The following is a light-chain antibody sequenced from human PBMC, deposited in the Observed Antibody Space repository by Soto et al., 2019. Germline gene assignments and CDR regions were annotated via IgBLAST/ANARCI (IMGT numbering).Light chain of an antibody. Sequence: DIQMTQSPSTLSASVGDRVTITCRASQSISSWLAWYQQKPGKAPKLLIYDASSLESGVPSRLSGSGSGTEFTLTISSLQPDEFATYYCQQYNSYSHTFGQGTKLEIK. V-gene: IGKV1-5*01. J-gene: IGKJ2*01. CDR3: QQYNSYSHT. CDR1: QSISSW. CDR2: DAS.